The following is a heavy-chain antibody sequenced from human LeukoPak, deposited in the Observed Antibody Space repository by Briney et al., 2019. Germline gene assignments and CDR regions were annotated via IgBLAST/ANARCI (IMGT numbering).Heavy chain of an antibody. CDR2: ISAYNGNT. Sequence: ASVKVSCKASGYTFTNKYMHWVRQAPGQGLEWMGWISAYNGNTNYAQNLQGRVTMTTDTPASTAYMELRSLTSDDTAVYYCARGGGYNDYWGQGTLVTVSS. CDR3: ARGGGYNDY. J-gene: IGHJ4*02. CDR1: GYTFTNKY. D-gene: IGHD5-24*01. V-gene: IGHV1-18*01.